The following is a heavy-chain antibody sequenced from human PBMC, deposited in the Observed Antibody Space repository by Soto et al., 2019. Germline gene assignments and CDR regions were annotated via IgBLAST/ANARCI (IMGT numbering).Heavy chain of an antibody. CDR2: IYYSGST. Sequence: PSETLSLTCTVSGGSISSSSYYWGWIRQPPGKGLEWIGRIYYSGSTYYNPSLKSRVTISVDTSKNQFSLKLSSVTAADTALYYFACLFGSGYDWNYFDYWGQGTLVTVSS. CDR3: ACLFGSGYDWNYFDY. D-gene: IGHD5-12*01. V-gene: IGHV4-39*01. CDR1: GGSISSSSYY. J-gene: IGHJ4*02.